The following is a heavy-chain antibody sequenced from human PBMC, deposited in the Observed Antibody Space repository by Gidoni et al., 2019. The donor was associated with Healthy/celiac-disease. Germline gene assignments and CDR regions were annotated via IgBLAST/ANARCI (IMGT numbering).Heavy chain of an antibody. CDR1: GCSISSSSYY. CDR3: AKIMITFGGVVA. V-gene: IGHV4-39*01. D-gene: IGHD3-16*01. J-gene: IGHJ5*02. CDR2: IYYSGST. Sequence: QLQLQESGPGLVKPSETLSLTCTVSGCSISSSSYYWGWIRQPPGKGLEWIGSIYYSGSTYYNPSLKSRVTISVDTSKNQFSLKLSSVTAADTAVYYCAKIMITFGGVVAWGQGTLVTVSS.